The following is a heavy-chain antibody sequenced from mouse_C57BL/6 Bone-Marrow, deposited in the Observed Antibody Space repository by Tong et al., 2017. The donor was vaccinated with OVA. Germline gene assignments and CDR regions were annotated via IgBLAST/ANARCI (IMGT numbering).Heavy chain of an antibody. CDR3: SRYDYDD. CDR1: GYTFTDYY. CDR2: INPYNGGT. D-gene: IGHD2-4*01. V-gene: IGHV1-19*01. J-gene: IGHJ2*01. Sequence: EVQLQESGPVLVKPGASVKMSCKASGYTFTDYYMNWVKQSHGKSLEWIGVINPYNGGTSYNQKFKGKATLTVDKSASIDYRGLNSLKSEDSVGDYGSRYDYDDWGQGTTLTVSS.